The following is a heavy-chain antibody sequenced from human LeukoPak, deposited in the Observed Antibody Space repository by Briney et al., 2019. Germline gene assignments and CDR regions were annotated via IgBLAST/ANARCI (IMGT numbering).Heavy chain of an antibody. Sequence: SETLSLTCTVSGGSISSCYWSWIRQPPGKGLEWIGYIYYSGSTNYNPSLKSRVTISVDTSKNQFSLKLSSVTAADTAVYYCARVFSGYYSYYFDYWGQGTLVTVSS. CDR3: ARVFSGYYSYYFDY. D-gene: IGHD3-22*01. CDR2: IYYSGST. V-gene: IGHV4-59*01. J-gene: IGHJ4*02. CDR1: GGSISSCY.